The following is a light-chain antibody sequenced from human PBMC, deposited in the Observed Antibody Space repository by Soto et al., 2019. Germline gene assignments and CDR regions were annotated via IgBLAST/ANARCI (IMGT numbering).Light chain of an antibody. V-gene: IGKV3-15*01. CDR2: GAS. CDR1: QSVSSN. CDR3: QQYNNWPPYT. Sequence: EIVMTQSPATLSVYPGERATLSCSASQSVSSNLAGYQQKPGQAPRLLIYGASTRATGIPARFSDSGSGTEFTLTISSLQSEDLSVYDCQQYNNWPPYTLGQETKLEIK. J-gene: IGKJ2*01.